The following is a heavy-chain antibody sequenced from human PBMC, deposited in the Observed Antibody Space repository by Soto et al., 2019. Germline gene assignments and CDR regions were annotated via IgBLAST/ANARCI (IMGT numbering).Heavy chain of an antibody. J-gene: IGHJ4*02. CDR1: GFTFSSYG. D-gene: IGHD1-26*01. CDR3: AKDSSHYGREILDY. Sequence: PGGSLRLSCAASGFTFSSYGMHWVRQAPGKGLEWVAVISYDGSNKYYADSVKGRFTISRDNSKNTLYLQMNSLRAEDTAVYYCAKDSSHYGREILDYWGQGTLVTVSS. CDR2: ISYDGSNK. V-gene: IGHV3-30*18.